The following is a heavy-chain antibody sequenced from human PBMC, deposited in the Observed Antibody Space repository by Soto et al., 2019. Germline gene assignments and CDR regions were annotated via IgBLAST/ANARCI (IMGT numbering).Heavy chain of an antibody. CDR2: IKTDGSTT. CDR1: GFSFSSYW. D-gene: IGHD1-26*01. Sequence: EVQLVESGGGLVKPGGSLRLSCAASGFSFSSYWMHWVRQAPGKGLVWVSRIKTDGSTTYYADSVKGRFTVSRDNAENTLYLPRTSLRTEDTAVYYCARVGQGAWYFDLWGRGTLVTVSS. V-gene: IGHV3-74*01. J-gene: IGHJ2*01. CDR3: ARVGQGAWYFDL.